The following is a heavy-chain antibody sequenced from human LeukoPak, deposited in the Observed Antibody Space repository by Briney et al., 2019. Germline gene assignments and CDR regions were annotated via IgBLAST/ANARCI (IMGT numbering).Heavy chain of an antibody. CDR3: AKDMSRGGFDY. Sequence: GRSLRLSCAASGLSSDDYAMHWVRQAPGKGMEWVSGISWNSGSIGYADSVKGRFTISRDNAKNSLYLQMNSLRAEDMALYYCAKDMSRGGFDYWGQGTLVTVSS. J-gene: IGHJ4*02. D-gene: IGHD3-16*01. CDR2: ISWNSGSI. CDR1: GLSSDDYA. V-gene: IGHV3-9*02.